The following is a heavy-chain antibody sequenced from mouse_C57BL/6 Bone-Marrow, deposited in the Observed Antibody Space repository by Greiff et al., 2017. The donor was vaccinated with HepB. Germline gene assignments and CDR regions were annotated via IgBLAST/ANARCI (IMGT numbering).Heavy chain of an antibody. D-gene: IGHD2-5*01. V-gene: IGHV1-81*01. CDR1: GYTFTSYG. CDR3: ARSYYSNYGGGFDYAMDY. Sequence: VQLQQSGAELARPGASVKLSCKASGYTFTSYGISWVKQRTGQGLEWIGEIYPRSGNTYYNEKFKGKATLTADKSSSTAYMELRSLTSEDSAVYFCARSYYSNYGGGFDYAMDYWGQGTSVTVSS. CDR2: IYPRSGNT. J-gene: IGHJ4*01.